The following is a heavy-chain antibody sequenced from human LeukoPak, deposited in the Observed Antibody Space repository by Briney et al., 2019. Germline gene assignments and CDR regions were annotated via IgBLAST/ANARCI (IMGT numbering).Heavy chain of an antibody. CDR3: ARDGYSGNDGL. V-gene: IGHV4-59*01. CDR1: GGSISSYY. J-gene: IGHJ4*02. Sequence: PSETLSLTCTVSGGSISSYYWSWIRQPPGKGLEWIGYIYHSGSTKYNPSLKSRVTISVDTSKNQFSLKMSSVTAADTAVYYCARDGYSGNDGLWGQGTLVTVSS. CDR2: IYHSGST. D-gene: IGHD5-12*01.